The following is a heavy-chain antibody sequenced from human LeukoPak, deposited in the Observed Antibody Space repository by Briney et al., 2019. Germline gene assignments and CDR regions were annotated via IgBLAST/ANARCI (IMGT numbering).Heavy chain of an antibody. J-gene: IGHJ4*02. CDR3: ARHPFNYPFDF. D-gene: IGHD5-24*01. V-gene: IGHV4-59*01. Sequence: SETLSLTCTVSGGSISSYYWSWIRQPPGKGLEWIGYIYYSGSTNYNPSLKSRVTISVDTSKNQFSLKLRSVTAADTAVYYCARHPFNYPFDFWGQGTLVTVSS. CDR1: GGSISSYY. CDR2: IYYSGST.